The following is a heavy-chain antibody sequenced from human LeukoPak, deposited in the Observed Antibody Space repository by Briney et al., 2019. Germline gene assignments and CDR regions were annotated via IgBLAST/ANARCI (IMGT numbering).Heavy chain of an antibody. V-gene: IGHV4-30-2*01. CDR2: IYHSGST. CDR1: GGSISSGGYS. CDR3: ARGRGYYGSGSYHDAFDI. D-gene: IGHD3-10*01. Sequence: KTSQTLSLTCAVSGGSISSGGYSWSWIRQPPGKGLEWIGYIYHSGSTYYNPSLKSRVTISVDRSKNQFSLKLSSVTAADTAVYYCARGRGYYGSGSYHDAFDIWGQGTMVTVSS. J-gene: IGHJ3*02.